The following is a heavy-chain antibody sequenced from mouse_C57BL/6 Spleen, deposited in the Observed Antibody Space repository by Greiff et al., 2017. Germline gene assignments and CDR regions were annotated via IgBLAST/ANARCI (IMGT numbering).Heavy chain of an antibody. D-gene: IGHD2-3*01. V-gene: IGHV1-74*01. CDR2: INPSDSDT. CDR3: AICVMCYDLDYAMDY. J-gene: IGHJ4*01. Sequence: QVQLQQPGAELVKPGASVKVSCKASGYTFTSYWMPWVKQRPGRGLEWIGRINPSDSDTNYNQKFKGKATLTVDNASSTAYMQLSSLTSEESAVYYCAICVMCYDLDYAMDYWGQGTSVTVSS. CDR1: GYTFTSYW.